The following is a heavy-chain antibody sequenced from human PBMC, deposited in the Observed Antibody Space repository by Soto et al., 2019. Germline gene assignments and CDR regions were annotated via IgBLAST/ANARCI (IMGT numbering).Heavy chain of an antibody. J-gene: IGHJ3*01. CDR1: VFTSSG. CDR3: AREGILGLFDAYDL. Sequence: QAQLVQSGAEVKKPGASVKVSCKASVFTSSGISWVRQAPGQRLEWMGWISTHNGNTIYAQKFQGRVIMTMDTSTTTVYMELSSLRPDDTAVYLCAREGILGLFDAYDLWGQGTMVTVSS. V-gene: IGHV1-18*04. CDR2: ISTHNGNT. D-gene: IGHD3-3*01.